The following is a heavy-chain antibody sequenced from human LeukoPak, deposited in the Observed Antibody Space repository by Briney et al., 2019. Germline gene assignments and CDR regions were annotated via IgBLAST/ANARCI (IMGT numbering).Heavy chain of an antibody. J-gene: IGHJ4*02. CDR3: ARSVHPYSGSNDPGPTLDY. D-gene: IGHD1-26*01. Sequence: GGSLRLSCAASGFTVSSNYMSWVRQGPGKGLEWVSIIYSDGSTNYADSVKGRFTISRDNSKNTLYLQMNSLRAEDTAVYYCARSVHPYSGSNDPGPTLDYWGQGTLVTVSS. V-gene: IGHV3-53*01. CDR1: GFTVSSNY. CDR2: IYSDGST.